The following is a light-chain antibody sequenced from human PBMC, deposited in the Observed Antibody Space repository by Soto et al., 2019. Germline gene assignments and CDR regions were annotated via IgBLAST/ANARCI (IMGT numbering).Light chain of an antibody. V-gene: IGLV2-11*01. CDR2: DVS. J-gene: IGLJ1*01. CDR1: SSDVGGYNY. Sequence: QSVLTQPRSVSGSPGQSVTISCTGTSSDVGGYNYVSWYQQHPDKAPKVMIYDVSKRPSGVPDRFSGSKSGNTASLTISGLLAEDEADNYCCSYAGSYTYVFGSGTKLTVL. CDR3: CSYAGSYTYV.